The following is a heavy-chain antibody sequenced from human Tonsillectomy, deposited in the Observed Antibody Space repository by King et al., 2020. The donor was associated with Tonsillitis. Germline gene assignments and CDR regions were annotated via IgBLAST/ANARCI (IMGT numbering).Heavy chain of an antibody. CDR2: IRSKANGETI. J-gene: IGHJ4*02. V-gene: IGHV3-15*01. Sequence: QLVQSGGGLVKPGESLRLSCAGSGFIFSNAWMTWVRQAPGKGLEWVGRIRSKANGETIDYAAPVKGRFTISRDDSENTLHQQMNSLKTEDTAVYYCTTVGDGYNGNGHFNYWGQGTLVTVSS. CDR1: GFIFSNAW. D-gene: IGHD5-24*01. CDR3: TTVGDGYNGNGHFNY.